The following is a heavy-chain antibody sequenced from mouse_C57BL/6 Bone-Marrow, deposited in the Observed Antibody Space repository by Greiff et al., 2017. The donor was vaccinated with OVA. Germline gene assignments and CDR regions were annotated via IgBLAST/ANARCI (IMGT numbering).Heavy chain of an antibody. CDR2: IYPRSGNT. J-gene: IGHJ2*01. V-gene: IGHV1-81*01. D-gene: IGHD1-1*02. CDR3: SPGGNSFDY. Sequence: VMLVESGAELARPGASVKLSCKASGYTFTSYGISWVKQRTGQGLEWIGEIYPRSGNTYYNEKFKGKATLTADKSSSTAYMELRSLTSEDSAVYFCSPGGNSFDYWGQGTTLTVSS. CDR1: GYTFTSYG.